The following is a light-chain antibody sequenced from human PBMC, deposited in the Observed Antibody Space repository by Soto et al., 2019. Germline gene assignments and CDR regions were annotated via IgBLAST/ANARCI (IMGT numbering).Light chain of an antibody. CDR3: QQTYSIPLT. Sequence: DIKMNQSPSSLSASVGDRVTITCRTSQTINNYLNWYQQKPGRAPKLLIYAAYNLQSGVPSRFSGSGSGTDFTLAISALQPDDFATYFCQQTYSIPLTFGRGTKVDI. CDR2: AAY. J-gene: IGKJ4*01. CDR1: QTINNY. V-gene: IGKV1-39*01.